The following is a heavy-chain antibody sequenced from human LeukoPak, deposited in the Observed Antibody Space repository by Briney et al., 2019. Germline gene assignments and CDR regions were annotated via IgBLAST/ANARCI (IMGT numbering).Heavy chain of an antibody. CDR2: IYYSGST. Sequence: SETLSVTCTVSGGSLSSSSYYWGWIRQPPGKGLEWIGSIYYSGSTYYNPPLKSRVTIPVDTSKNQFSLKLTSVTAADTAVYYCARRGDYEFDSWGQGTLVTVSS. CDR1: GGSLSSSSYY. V-gene: IGHV4-39*01. J-gene: IGHJ4*02. D-gene: IGHD4-17*01. CDR3: ARRGDYEFDS.